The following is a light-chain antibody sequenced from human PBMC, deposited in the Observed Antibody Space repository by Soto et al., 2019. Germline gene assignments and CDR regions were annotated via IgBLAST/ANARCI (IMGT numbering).Light chain of an antibody. CDR2: DVS. J-gene: IGLJ2*01. CDR1: SSDVGGYNY. Sequence: QSALTQPASVSGSPGQSITISCTGTSSDVGGYNYVSWYQQHPGKAPKLMIYDVSNRPSGVSNRFSGSKSGNTASLSISGLQAEDEADNYCRSYTISSTHVGFGGATKLTVL. V-gene: IGLV2-14*01. CDR3: RSYTISSTHVG.